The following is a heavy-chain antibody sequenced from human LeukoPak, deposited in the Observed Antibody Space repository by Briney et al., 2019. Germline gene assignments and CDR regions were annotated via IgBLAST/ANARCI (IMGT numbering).Heavy chain of an antibody. CDR2: ISYDGSNK. CDR1: GFTFSSYA. J-gene: IGHJ4*02. CDR3: AKDSDWNYLTYFDY. Sequence: GGSLRLSCAASGFTFSSYAMHWVRQAPGKGLEWVAVISYDGSNKYYADSVKGRFTISRDNSKNTLYLQMNSLRAEDTALYYCAKDSDWNYLTYFDYWGQGTLVTVSS. V-gene: IGHV3-30*04. D-gene: IGHD1-7*01.